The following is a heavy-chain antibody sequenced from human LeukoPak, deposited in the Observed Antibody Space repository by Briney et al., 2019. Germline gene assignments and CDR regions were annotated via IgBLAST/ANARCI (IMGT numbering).Heavy chain of an antibody. Sequence: GGSLRLSCAASGFTFSSYAMHWVRQAPGKGLEWMAVISYDGSNKYYADSVKGRFTISRDNSKNTLYLQMNSLRAEDTAVYYCAREGKYQLLSTFDYWGQGTLVTVSS. J-gene: IGHJ4*02. CDR2: ISYDGSNK. D-gene: IGHD2-2*01. CDR3: AREGKYQLLSTFDY. V-gene: IGHV3-30*04. CDR1: GFTFSSYA.